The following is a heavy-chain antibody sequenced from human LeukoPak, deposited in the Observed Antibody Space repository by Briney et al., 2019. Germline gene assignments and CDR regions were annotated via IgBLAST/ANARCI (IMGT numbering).Heavy chain of an antibody. Sequence: RGSLRLSCAASGFTFDDYTMHWVRQAPGKGLEWVSLISWDGGSTYYADSVKGRFTISRDNSKNSLYLQMNSLRTEDTALYYCAKAARAVAGEWWFDPWGQGTLVTVSS. CDR1: GFTFDDYT. J-gene: IGHJ5*02. CDR3: AKAARAVAGEWWFDP. CDR2: ISWDGGST. D-gene: IGHD6-19*01. V-gene: IGHV3-43*01.